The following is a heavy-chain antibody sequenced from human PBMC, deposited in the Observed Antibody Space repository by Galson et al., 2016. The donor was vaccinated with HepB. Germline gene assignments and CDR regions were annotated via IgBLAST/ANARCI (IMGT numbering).Heavy chain of an antibody. CDR3: AKDYSSGWFGAGGFEH. V-gene: IGHV3-9*01. CDR2: NSWNSGSS. CDR1: EFTFDDYA. J-gene: IGHJ4*02. Sequence: SLRLSCAASEFTFDDYAMHWVRQAPGKGLEWVSGNSWNSGSSGYADSVKGRFTVSSDNAKISLYLQMNSLRAEDTAFYFCAKDYSSGWFGAGGFEHWGQGTLVTVSS. D-gene: IGHD6-19*01.